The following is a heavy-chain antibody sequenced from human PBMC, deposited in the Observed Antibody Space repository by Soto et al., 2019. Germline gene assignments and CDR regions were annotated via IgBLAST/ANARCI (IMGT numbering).Heavy chain of an antibody. CDR1: GFTFSSYG. V-gene: IGHV3-30*18. D-gene: IGHD3-22*01. J-gene: IGHJ3*02. Sequence: PGGSLRLSCAASGFTFSSYGMHWVRQAPGKGLEWVAVISYDGSNKYYADSVKGRFTISRDNSKNTLYLQMNSLRAEDTAVYYFAKDRLEHDSSGYYSAFDIWGQGTMVTVSS. CDR3: AKDRLEHDSSGYYSAFDI. CDR2: ISYDGSNK.